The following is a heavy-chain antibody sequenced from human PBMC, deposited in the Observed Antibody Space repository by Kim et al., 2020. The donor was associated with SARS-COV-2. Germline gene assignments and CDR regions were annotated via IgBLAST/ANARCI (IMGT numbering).Heavy chain of an antibody. CDR1: GYTFINYA. Sequence: ASVKVSCKASGYTFINYAMHWVRQAPGQGLVWMGWINTDTGNPTYAQGFTGQFVFSLDTSVTTAYLQISSLQAEDTAVYYCARGFNVAVAGNWFDSWGQGTLVTVSS. D-gene: IGHD6-19*01. CDR2: INTDTGNP. V-gene: IGHV7-4-1*02. CDR3: ARGFNVAVAGNWFDS. J-gene: IGHJ5*01.